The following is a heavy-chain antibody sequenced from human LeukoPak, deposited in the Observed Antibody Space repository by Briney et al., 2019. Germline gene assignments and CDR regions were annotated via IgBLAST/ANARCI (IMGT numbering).Heavy chain of an antibody. CDR2: ISSSSSSL. CDR1: GFSFSTYP. Sequence: GGSLRLSCAASGFSFSTYPMTWVRRAPGKGLEWVSSISSSSSSLYYADSVKGRFTISRDNAWNSLYLQMSGLRVEDTAVYYCGRKFGYNKRIDSWGQGILVTVSS. CDR3: GRKFGYNKRIDS. J-gene: IGHJ4*02. D-gene: IGHD5-12*01. V-gene: IGHV3-21*01.